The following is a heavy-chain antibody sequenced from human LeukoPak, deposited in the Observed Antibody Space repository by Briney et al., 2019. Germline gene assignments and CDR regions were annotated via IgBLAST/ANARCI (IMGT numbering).Heavy chain of an antibody. CDR3: TKEGLGSGTFSAWFDP. J-gene: IGHJ5*02. Sequence: GGSLRLSCAASGFTFSSYEMHWVRQAPGKGLEWVAVVSYEGSTQYYADSVKGRFTISRDNSKNTLYLQMNSLRVEDTAVYYCTKEGLGSGTFSAWFDPWGQGTLVTVSS. CDR2: VSYEGSTQ. D-gene: IGHD3-10*01. CDR1: GFTFSSYE. V-gene: IGHV3-30*18.